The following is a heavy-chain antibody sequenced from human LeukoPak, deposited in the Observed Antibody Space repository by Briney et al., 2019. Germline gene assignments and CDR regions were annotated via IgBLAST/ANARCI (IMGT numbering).Heavy chain of an antibody. CDR3: AKDIRPYSSGHVN. J-gene: IGHJ4*02. D-gene: IGHD6-19*01. V-gene: IGHV3-9*03. CDR1: GSTFDDYA. CDR2: ISWNSGSI. Sequence: GGSLRLSCAASGSTFDDYAMHWVRQAPGKGMEWVSGISWNSGSIGHAASVKGRFTISRDNAKNSLYLQMNSLRAEDMALYYCAKDIRPYSSGHVNWGQGTLVTVSS.